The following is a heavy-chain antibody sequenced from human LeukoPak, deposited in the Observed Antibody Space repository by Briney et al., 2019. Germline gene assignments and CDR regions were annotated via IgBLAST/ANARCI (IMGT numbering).Heavy chain of an antibody. D-gene: IGHD1-26*01. CDR1: GFTFSDYN. Sequence: PGGSLRLSCAASGFTFSDYNMNWVRQAPGTGLERVSGISGSGGSTYYADSVKGRFTISRDNSKNTLYLQMNSLRAEDTAVYYCAKDRESGSYYGKAFDYWGQGTLVTVSS. CDR3: AKDRESGSYYGKAFDY. CDR2: ISGSGGST. J-gene: IGHJ4*02. V-gene: IGHV3-23*01.